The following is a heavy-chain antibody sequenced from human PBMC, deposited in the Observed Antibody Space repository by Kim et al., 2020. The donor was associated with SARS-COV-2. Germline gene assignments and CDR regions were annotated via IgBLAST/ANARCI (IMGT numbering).Heavy chain of an antibody. CDR3: TNTEIDFSGGYYAGASEP. D-gene: IGHD3-3*01. J-gene: IGHJ4*02. V-gene: IGHV3-23*02. CDR1: GFTFKNFD. Sequence: GGSLRLSCAASGFTFKNFDMSWVRQAPGKGLEWVSVISGHGDTTHYVDSVKGRFTISRDTANNTLYLQMNSRRADDPAVYFCTNTEIDFSGGYYAGASEPGGQGTPVAVSS. CDR2: ISGHGDTT.